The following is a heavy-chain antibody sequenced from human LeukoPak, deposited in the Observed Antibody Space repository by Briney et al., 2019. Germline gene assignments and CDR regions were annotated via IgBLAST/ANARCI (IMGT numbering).Heavy chain of an antibody. V-gene: IGHV1-69*05. CDR3: ARGRYYDSSGYYPPDY. CDR2: IIPIFGTA. CDR1: GGTFSSYA. D-gene: IGHD3-22*01. Sequence: SVKVSCKASGGTFSSYAISWVRQAPGQGLEWMGGIIPIFGTANYAQKFQGRVTITTDESTSTAYMELSSLRSEDTGVYYCARGRYYDSSGYYPPDYWGQGTLVTVSS. J-gene: IGHJ4*02.